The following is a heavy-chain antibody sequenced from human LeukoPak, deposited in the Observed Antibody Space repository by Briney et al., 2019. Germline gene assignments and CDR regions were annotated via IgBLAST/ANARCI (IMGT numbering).Heavy chain of an antibody. D-gene: IGHD5-18*01. V-gene: IGHV1-3*01. CDR1: GYTFTSYA. CDR2: INAGNGNT. J-gene: IGHJ3*02. Sequence: GASVKVSCKASGYTFTSYAMHWVRQAPGQRLEWMGWINAGNGNTKYSQKFQGRVTITRDTSASTAYMELSSLRSEDTAVYYCAKDHWGYSYGYDAFDIWGQGTMVTVSS. CDR3: AKDHWGYSYGYDAFDI.